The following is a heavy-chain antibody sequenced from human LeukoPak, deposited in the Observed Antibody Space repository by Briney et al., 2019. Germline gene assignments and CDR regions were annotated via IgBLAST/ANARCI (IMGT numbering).Heavy chain of an antibody. V-gene: IGHV1-2*02. CDR2: INPNSGGT. CDR1: GYTFTGYY. J-gene: IGHJ4*02. Sequence: ASMKVSCKASGYTFTGYYMHWVRQAPGQGLEWMGWINPNSGGTNYVQKFQGRVTMTRDTCISTAYMELSRLRSDDTAVYYCARGATHYFDYWGQGTLVTVSS. CDR3: ARGATHYFDY.